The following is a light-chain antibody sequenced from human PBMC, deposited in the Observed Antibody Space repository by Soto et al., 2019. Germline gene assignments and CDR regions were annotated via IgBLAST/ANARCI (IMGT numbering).Light chain of an antibody. CDR1: SSNFGSNY. V-gene: IGLV1-47*01. CDR2: RNN. Sequence: QSALTQPPSASGTPGQRVTISCSGSSSNFGSNYVYWYQQLPGTAPKLLIYRNNQRPSGVPDRFSGSKSGTSASLAISGLRSEDEADYYCAAWDDSLSGHYVFGTGTKVTVL. J-gene: IGLJ1*01. CDR3: AAWDDSLSGHYV.